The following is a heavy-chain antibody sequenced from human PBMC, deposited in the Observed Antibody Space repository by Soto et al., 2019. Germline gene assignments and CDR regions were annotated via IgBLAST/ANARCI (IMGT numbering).Heavy chain of an antibody. V-gene: IGHV3-21*06. CDR3: ARAAREMATTPHGY. Sequence: PGGSLRLSCAVSGFTFRNFAMNWVRQAPGKGLEWVSSISSTGGSIYYAESLKGRFTVSRDNAQNFLYLQMNRLRVEDTAVYYCARAAREMATTPHGYRGQGTLVTVSS. CDR1: GFTFRNFA. D-gene: IGHD5-12*01. CDR2: ISSTGGSI. J-gene: IGHJ4*02.